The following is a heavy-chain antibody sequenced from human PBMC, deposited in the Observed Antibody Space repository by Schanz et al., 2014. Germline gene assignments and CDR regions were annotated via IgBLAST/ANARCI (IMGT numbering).Heavy chain of an antibody. J-gene: IGHJ3*02. CDR3: AKGVGGGLLLGSTFDN. CDR1: GFTFSTTW. CDR2: LSASGGHT. V-gene: IGHV3-23*04. Sequence: EVQLVESGGGVVQPGGSLRLSCLASGFTFSTTWMNWVRQAPGKGLEWVSGLSASGGHTYYADSVKGRFTISRDNSKNTVYLEMNNVRVDDTAVYYCAKGVGGGLLLGSTFDNWGQGTMVTVTS. D-gene: IGHD3-16*01.